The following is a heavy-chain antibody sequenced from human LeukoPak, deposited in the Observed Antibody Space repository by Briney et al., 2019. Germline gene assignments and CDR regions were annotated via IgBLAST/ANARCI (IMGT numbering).Heavy chain of an antibody. D-gene: IGHD3-10*01. CDR3: AKVAHYYGSGSYYEYYFDY. CDR1: GFTFSSYA. J-gene: IGHJ4*02. Sequence: PGGSRRLSCAASGFTFSSYAMSWVRQAPGKGLEWVSAISGSGGSTYYADSVKGRFTISRDNSKNTLYLQMNSLRAEDTAVYYCAKVAHYYGSGSYYEYYFDYWGQGTLVTVSS. V-gene: IGHV3-23*01. CDR2: ISGSGGST.